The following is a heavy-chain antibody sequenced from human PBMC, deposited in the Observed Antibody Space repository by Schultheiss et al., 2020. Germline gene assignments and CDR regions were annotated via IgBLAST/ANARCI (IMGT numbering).Heavy chain of an antibody. V-gene: IGHV4-59*12. CDR3: ARGAISSSWYRSWFDP. CDR2: IYYTGST. CDR1: GFTFSSYA. D-gene: IGHD6-13*01. Sequence: GSLRLSCAASGFTFSSYAMSWVRQAPGKGLEWIGYIYYTGSTNYNPSVKSRVTMSVDTSKNQFSLKLSSVTAADTAVYYCARGAISSSWYRSWFDPWGQGTLVTFSS. J-gene: IGHJ5*02.